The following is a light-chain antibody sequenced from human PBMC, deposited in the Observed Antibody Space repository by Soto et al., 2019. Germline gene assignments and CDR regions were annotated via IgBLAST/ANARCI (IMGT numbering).Light chain of an antibody. CDR2: DVS. V-gene: IGLV2-14*03. CDR3: TSYRRGPLSV. J-gene: IGLJ1*01. Sequence: QSVLTQPASVSGSPGQSISISCTGISTDVSTSSFVSWYQHHPGKAPRLILYDVSHRPSGISTRFSGYKSADTATLTISSLQAEDEADYFCTSYRRGPLSVFESGTKVTVL. CDR1: STDVSTSSF.